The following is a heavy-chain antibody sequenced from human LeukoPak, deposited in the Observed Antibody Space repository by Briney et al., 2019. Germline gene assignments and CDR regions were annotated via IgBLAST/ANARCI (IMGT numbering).Heavy chain of an antibody. CDR2: IHHSGNT. V-gene: IGHV4-30-4*01. Sequence: PSETLSLTCTVSGGSIGSGDYYWSWIRQPPGKGLEWIGYIHHSGNTYYNPSLKSRVNISLDTSKNQFSLKLSSGTAADTAVYYCARDVVRDYFDYWGQGTPVTVSS. D-gene: IGHD2-21*01. J-gene: IGHJ4*02. CDR3: ARDVVRDYFDY. CDR1: GGSIGSGDYY.